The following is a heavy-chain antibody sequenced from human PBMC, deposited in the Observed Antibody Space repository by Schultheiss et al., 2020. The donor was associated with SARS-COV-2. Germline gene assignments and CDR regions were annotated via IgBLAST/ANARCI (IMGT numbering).Heavy chain of an antibody. Sequence: SQTLSLTCTVSGGSISSYYWSWIRQPPGKGLEWIGYIYYSGSTNYNPSLKSRVTISVDTSKNQFSLKLSSVTAADTAVYYCATDYYDSPFDAFDIWGQGTMVTVSS. D-gene: IGHD3-22*01. V-gene: IGHV4-59*01. CDR1: GGSISSYY. J-gene: IGHJ3*02. CDR3: ATDYYDSPFDAFDI. CDR2: IYYSGST.